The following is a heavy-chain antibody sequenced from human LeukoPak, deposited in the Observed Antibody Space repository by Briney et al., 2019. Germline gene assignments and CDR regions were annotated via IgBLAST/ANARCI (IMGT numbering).Heavy chain of an antibody. J-gene: IGHJ6*04. CDR1: GFTFSNYS. D-gene: IGHD6-13*01. V-gene: IGHV3-43D*04. CDR3: AKDSAGAAGSNYYYGMDV. Sequence: GGSLRLSCAASGFTFSNYSMHWVRQAPGRGLEWVSLISWDGGSTYYADSVKGRFTISRDNTKNSLYLQINSLRAEDTALYYCAKDSAGAAGSNYYYGMDVWGKGTTVTVSS. CDR2: ISWDGGST.